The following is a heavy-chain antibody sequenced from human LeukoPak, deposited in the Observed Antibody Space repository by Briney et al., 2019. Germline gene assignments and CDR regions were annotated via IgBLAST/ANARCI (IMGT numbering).Heavy chain of an antibody. Sequence: PSETLSLTCTVSGGSISSYYWSWIRQPPGKGLEWIGYIYYSGSTNYNPSLKSRVTISVDTSKNQFSLKLSSVTAADTAVYYCARGSLWFGETDYWGQGTLVTVSS. CDR3: ARGSLWFGETDY. V-gene: IGHV4-59*01. CDR2: IYYSGST. CDR1: GGSISSYY. D-gene: IGHD3-10*01. J-gene: IGHJ4*02.